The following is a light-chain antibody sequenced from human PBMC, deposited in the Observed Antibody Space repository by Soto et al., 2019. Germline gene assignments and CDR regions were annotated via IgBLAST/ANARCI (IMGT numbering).Light chain of an antibody. CDR2: GES. V-gene: IGKV3-20*01. Sequence: EIVVTQSPGTLSLSPGEGATVSCRASQSVSSSYLAWFQQKPGQPPRLLIFGESTRATGVPDRFSGSGSGTDFTLTISRLESEDFAVYYCQQYGSSPRTFGQGTKVDIK. CDR1: QSVSSSY. CDR3: QQYGSSPRT. J-gene: IGKJ1*01.